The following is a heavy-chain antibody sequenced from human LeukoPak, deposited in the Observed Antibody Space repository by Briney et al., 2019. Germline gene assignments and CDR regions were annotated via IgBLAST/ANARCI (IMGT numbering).Heavy chain of an antibody. Sequence: SQSLSLTCAVSGGSISSSNWWSWVRQPPGKGLEWIGQIYHSGSTNYNPSLKSRVPISVDKSKNQFSLKLSSVTAADTAVYYCARDNYDSSGYYWFRFDYWGQGTLVTVSS. V-gene: IGHV4-4*02. CDR2: IYHSGST. J-gene: IGHJ4*02. CDR3: ARDNYDSSGYYWFRFDY. D-gene: IGHD3-22*01. CDR1: GGSISSSNW.